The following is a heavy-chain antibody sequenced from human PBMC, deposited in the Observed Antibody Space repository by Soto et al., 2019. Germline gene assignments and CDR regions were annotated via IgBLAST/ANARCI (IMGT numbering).Heavy chain of an antibody. CDR2: IYSGGST. D-gene: IGHD2-15*01. CDR1: GFTVSSNY. J-gene: IGHJ4*02. V-gene: IGHV3-53*02. Sequence: EVQLVETGGGLIQPGGSLRLSCAASGFTVSSNYMSWVRQAPGKGLEWVSVIYSGGSTYYADSVKGRFTISRDNSKNTLYLQMNSLRAEDTALYFCAGAQRMYYFDFWGQGTLVIVSS. CDR3: AGAQRMYYFDF.